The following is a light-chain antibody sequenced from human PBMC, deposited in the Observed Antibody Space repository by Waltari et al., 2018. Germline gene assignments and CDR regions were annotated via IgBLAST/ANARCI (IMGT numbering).Light chain of an antibody. CDR2: AAS. Sequence: EIVLTPSPGTLSLSPGERATLSCRASQSVASSSFAWYQKTPGQAPRLLIHAASSRATGIPDRFSGSGSGTEFTLTISRLESEDFAVYYCQQYGSSPITFGQGTKLEIK. J-gene: IGKJ2*01. CDR3: QQYGSSPIT. V-gene: IGKV3-20*01. CDR1: QSVASSS.